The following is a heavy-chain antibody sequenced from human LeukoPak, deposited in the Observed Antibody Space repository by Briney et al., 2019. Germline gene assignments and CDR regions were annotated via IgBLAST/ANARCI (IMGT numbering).Heavy chain of an antibody. D-gene: IGHD3-3*01. CDR3: TRGSDTIFGVARDGFDS. V-gene: IGHV3-49*03. CDR1: GFTFDDYA. Sequence: PGGSLRLSCAASGFTFDDYAMSWFRQAPGKGLEWVGFISGKPYGETTEYAASVQGRFTISRDDSESTTYLQLNSLKTEDTAVYYCTRGSDTIFGVARDGFDSWGQGTLVTVSS. J-gene: IGHJ4*02. CDR2: ISGKPYGETT.